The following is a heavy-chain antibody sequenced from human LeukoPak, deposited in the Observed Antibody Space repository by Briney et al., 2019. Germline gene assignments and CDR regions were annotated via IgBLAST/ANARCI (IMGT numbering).Heavy chain of an antibody. CDR1: GFSFSSCE. CDR3: ASPNPIGDLSWLDY. V-gene: IGHV3-48*03. J-gene: IGHJ4*02. Sequence: GGSLRLSCAASGFSFSSCEMNWVRQAPGKGLEWVSYISSSSTTKLYADSVKGRFTISRDNSKNTLYLQMNSLRVEDTAVYYCASPNPIGDLSWLDYWGQGALVTVSS. CDR2: ISSSSTTK. D-gene: IGHD3-10*01.